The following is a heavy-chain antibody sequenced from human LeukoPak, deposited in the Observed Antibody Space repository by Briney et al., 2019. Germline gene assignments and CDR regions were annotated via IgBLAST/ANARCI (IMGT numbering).Heavy chain of an antibody. Sequence: SETLSPTCTVSGGSISSYYWSWIRQPPGKGLEWIGYIYYSGSTNYNPSLKSRVTISVDTSKNQFSLKLSSVTAADTAVYYCARVPRYYYDSSGYYYYSWFDPWGQGTLVTVSS. J-gene: IGHJ5*02. V-gene: IGHV4-59*01. CDR3: ARVPRYYYDSSGYYYYSWFDP. CDR1: GGSISSYY. CDR2: IYYSGST. D-gene: IGHD3-22*01.